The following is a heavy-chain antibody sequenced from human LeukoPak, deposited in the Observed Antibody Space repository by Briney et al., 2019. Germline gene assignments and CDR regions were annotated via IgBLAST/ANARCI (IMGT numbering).Heavy chain of an antibody. J-gene: IGHJ6*02. V-gene: IGHV3-23*01. CDR2: ISGSGGST. CDR1: GFTFSSYA. D-gene: IGHD3/OR15-3a*01. Sequence: GSLLLSCAASGFTFSSYAMSWVRQAPGRGLEWVSAISGSGGSTYYADSAKGRFTISRDDSKNTLYLQMNSLRAEDTAVYYCAKDLYYDFWTEMDVWGQGTTVTVSS. CDR3: AKDLYYDFWTEMDV.